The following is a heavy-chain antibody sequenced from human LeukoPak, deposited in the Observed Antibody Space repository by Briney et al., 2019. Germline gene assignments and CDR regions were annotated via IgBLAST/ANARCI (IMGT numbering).Heavy chain of an antibody. J-gene: IGHJ4*02. Sequence: PSETLSLTCTVSSGFINSYFWGWVRQPAGQGLELLGRIYSSGTTHHNPSLKSRLTISLDTSKHQFSLDLRSVTAADTAIYYCGRQGYTASQYFLDYWSQGTLVSVSS. CDR2: IYSSGTT. D-gene: IGHD5-12*01. CDR3: GRQGYTASQYFLDY. CDR1: SGFINSYF. V-gene: IGHV4-4*07.